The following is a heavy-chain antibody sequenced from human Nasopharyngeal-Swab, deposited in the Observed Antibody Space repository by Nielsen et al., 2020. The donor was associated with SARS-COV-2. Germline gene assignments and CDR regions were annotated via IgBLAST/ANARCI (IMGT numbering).Heavy chain of an antibody. CDR1: GYTFTSYG. Sequence: ASVKVSCKASGYTFTSYGISWVRQAPGQGIEWMGWISAYNGNTNYAQKLQGRVTMTTDTSTSTAYMELRSLRSDDTAVYYCAREDAPGYCSGGSCYNDYWGQGTLVTVSS. CDR2: ISAYNGNT. J-gene: IGHJ4*02. CDR3: AREDAPGYCSGGSCYNDY. V-gene: IGHV1-18*01. D-gene: IGHD2-15*01.